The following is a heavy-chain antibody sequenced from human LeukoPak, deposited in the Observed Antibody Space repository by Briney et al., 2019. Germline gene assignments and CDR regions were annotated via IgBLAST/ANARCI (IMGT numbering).Heavy chain of an antibody. D-gene: IGHD3-10*01. CDR1: GGSISSYY. Sequence: PSETLSLTCTVSGGSISSYYWSWIRQPPGKGLEWIGYIYYSGSTNYNPSLKSRVTISVDTSKNQFSLKLSSVTAADTAVYYCVRALRSGSYYNVDAFDIWGQGTMVTVSS. V-gene: IGHV4-59*01. CDR3: VRALRSGSYYNVDAFDI. J-gene: IGHJ3*02. CDR2: IYYSGST.